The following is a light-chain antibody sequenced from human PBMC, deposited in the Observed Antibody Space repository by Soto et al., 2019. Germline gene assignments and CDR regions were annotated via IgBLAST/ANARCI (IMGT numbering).Light chain of an antibody. Sequence: EIVLTQSPATLSLSPGERATLSCRASQSVSSYLAWYQQKPGQAPRLLIYDASNRVTGIPARFSGSGSGTDFTLTISSLEPEDFAVYYCQQRSNWPRYTFGQGTKVEIK. V-gene: IGKV3-11*01. J-gene: IGKJ2*01. CDR3: QQRSNWPRYT. CDR1: QSVSSY. CDR2: DAS.